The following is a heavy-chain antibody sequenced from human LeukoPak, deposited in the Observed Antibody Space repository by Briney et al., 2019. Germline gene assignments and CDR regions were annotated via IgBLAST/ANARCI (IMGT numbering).Heavy chain of an antibody. CDR3: ADGKRYAFDY. CDR1: GFSFTDYP. J-gene: IGHJ4*02. V-gene: IGHV3-48*02. Sequence: GGSLRLSCATSGFSFTDYPMNWVRQAPGKGLEWISNIRTTAEGAKYAYYADSVKGRVTISRDDGKNTLYLHMNSLRDDDTLVYYAADGKRYAFDYWGQGILVTVSS. D-gene: IGHD3-9*01. CDR2: IRTTAEGAKYA.